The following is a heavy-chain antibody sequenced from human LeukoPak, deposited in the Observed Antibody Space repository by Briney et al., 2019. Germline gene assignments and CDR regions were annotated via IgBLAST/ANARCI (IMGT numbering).Heavy chain of an antibody. CDR3: ARGGTYYPCIDY. Sequence: GASVKVSCMASGYTFTTTYINWVRQAPGQGLEWMGWISAYNGKTSYAQKFQGRVTMTTDSSTNTAYMDLTSLRSYDTAVYYCARGGTYYPCIDYWGQGTLVTVSS. D-gene: IGHD1-26*01. CDR2: ISAYNGKT. V-gene: IGHV1-18*01. CDR1: GYTFTTTY. J-gene: IGHJ4*02.